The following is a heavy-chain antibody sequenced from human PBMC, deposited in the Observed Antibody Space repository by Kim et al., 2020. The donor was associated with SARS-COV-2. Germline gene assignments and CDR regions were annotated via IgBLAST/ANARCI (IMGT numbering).Heavy chain of an antibody. J-gene: IGHJ3*02. CDR3: ARGNEGPEYYYDSSGYYGAFDI. CDR2: ISAYNGNT. Sequence: ASVKVSCKASGYTFTSYGISWVRQAPGQGLEWMGWISAYNGNTNYAQKLQGRVTMTTDTSTSTAYMELRSLRSDDTAVYYCARGNEGPEYYYDSSGYYGAFDIWGQGTMVTVSS. V-gene: IGHV1-18*01. CDR1: GYTFTSYG. D-gene: IGHD3-22*01.